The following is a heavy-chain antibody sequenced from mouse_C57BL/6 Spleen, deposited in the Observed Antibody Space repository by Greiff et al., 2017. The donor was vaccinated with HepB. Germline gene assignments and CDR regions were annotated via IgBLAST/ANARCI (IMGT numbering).Heavy chain of an antibody. J-gene: IGHJ2*01. CDR2: IDPENGDT. CDR1: GFNIKDDY. CDR3: TTGGYLDY. Sequence: EVQLQQSGAELVRPGASVKLSCTASGFNIKDDYMHWVKQRPEQGLEWIGWIDPENGDTEYASKFQGKATITADTSSNTAYLQLSSLTSEDTAVDYCTTGGYLDYWGQGTTLTVSS. V-gene: IGHV14-4*01.